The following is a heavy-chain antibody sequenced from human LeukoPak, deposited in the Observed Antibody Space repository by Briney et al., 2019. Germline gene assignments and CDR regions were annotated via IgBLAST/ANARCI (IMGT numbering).Heavy chain of an antibody. J-gene: IGHJ4*02. CDR3: ARGSLTATYYYDSSGYYFL. D-gene: IGHD3-22*01. CDR1: RYTFTSYY. CDR2: INPSGGST. Sequence: GASVKVSCKASRYTFTSYYMHWVRQAPGQGLEWMGVINPSGGSTSYAQKFQGRVTMARDTSTSTVYMELSSLRSEDTAVYYCARGSLTATYYYDSSGYYFLWGQGTLVTVSS. V-gene: IGHV1-46*01.